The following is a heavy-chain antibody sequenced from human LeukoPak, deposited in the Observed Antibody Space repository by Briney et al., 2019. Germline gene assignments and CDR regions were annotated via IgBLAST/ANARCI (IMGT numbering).Heavy chain of an antibody. D-gene: IGHD6-19*01. J-gene: IGHJ5*02. CDR1: GYTFTSYY. CDR3: ARDPGYSSGWYLNTGIWFDP. CDR2: INPSGGST. V-gene: IGHV1-46*01. Sequence: ASVKVSCKASGYTFTSYYMHWVRQAPGQGLEWMGIINPSGGSTSYAQKFQGRVTMTRDMSTSTVYMELSSLRSEDTAVYYCARDPGYSSGWYLNTGIWFDPWGQGTLVTVSS.